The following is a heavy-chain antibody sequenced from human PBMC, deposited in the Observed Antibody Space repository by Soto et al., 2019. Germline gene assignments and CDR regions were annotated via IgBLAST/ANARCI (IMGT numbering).Heavy chain of an antibody. Sequence: GGSLRLSCQASGFTLSNYCISWVRQAPRKVLEWVASIKEDGSEKFYVDSVKGRFTISRDNAKHFLYLQLNSLRGEDTAIFYCVKDHLLTVPGVNNRAADYWGQGALVTVSS. CDR2: IKEDGSEK. CDR1: GFTLSNYC. D-gene: IGHD3-9*01. V-gene: IGHV3-7*05. J-gene: IGHJ4*02. CDR3: VKDHLLTVPGVNNRAADY.